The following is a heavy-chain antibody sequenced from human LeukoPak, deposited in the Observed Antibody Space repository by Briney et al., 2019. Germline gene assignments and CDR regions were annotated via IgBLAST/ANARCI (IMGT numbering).Heavy chain of an antibody. CDR1: GGSISSYY. Sequence: SETLSLTCTVSGGSISSYYWSWIRQPAGKGLEWIGGIDTSGNTNYKPSLKSRVTMSVDTSKNQFSLKLSSVTAADTAVYYCARVSSSWYQDWYFDLWGRGTLVTVSS. J-gene: IGHJ2*01. D-gene: IGHD6-13*01. V-gene: IGHV4-4*07. CDR2: IDTSGNT. CDR3: ARVSSSWYQDWYFDL.